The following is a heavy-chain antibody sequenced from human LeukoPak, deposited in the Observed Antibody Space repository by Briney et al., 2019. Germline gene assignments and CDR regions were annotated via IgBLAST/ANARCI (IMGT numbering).Heavy chain of an antibody. CDR3: AKDRYSPPYYFDY. D-gene: IGHD5-12*01. V-gene: IGHV3-23*01. J-gene: IGHJ4*02. Sequence: PGGSLRLSCAASGFPFSSFPMSWVRQAPGKGLEWVSGISGGGDSTYYADSVRGRFTISRDHSKNTLYLQMNSLRAEDTAVYYCAKDRYSPPYYFDYGGQGTLVTVSS. CDR1: GFPFSSFP. CDR2: ISGGGDST.